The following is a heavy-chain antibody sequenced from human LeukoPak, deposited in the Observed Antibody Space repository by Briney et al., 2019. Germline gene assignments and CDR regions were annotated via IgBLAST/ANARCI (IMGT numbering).Heavy chain of an antibody. CDR2: VYPTDSHT. CDR1: GYDFTDYW. D-gene: IGHD1-1*01. J-gene: IGHJ4*01. CDR3: ARSRRVSTTMPRLPPVLMIDY. Sequence: GESLNISCQWSGYDFTDYWIAWVRHMPGNGLQWMVTVYPTDSHTTYSPSFQGQVTISADKSIRTANLQFSSLQASDTGMYYCARSRRVSTTMPRLPPVLMIDYWGQGTLVTVSS. V-gene: IGHV5-51*01.